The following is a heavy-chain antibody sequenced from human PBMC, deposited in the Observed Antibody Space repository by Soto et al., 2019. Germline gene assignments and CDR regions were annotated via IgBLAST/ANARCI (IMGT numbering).Heavy chain of an antibody. CDR3: ARDRGYSYGPGYYYYYGMDV. CDR1: GFTVSSNY. CDR2: IYSGGST. D-gene: IGHD5-18*01. V-gene: IGHV3-53*01. J-gene: IGHJ6*02. Sequence: GGSLRLSCAASGFTVSSNYMSWVRQAPGKGLEWVSVIYSGGSTYYADSVKGRFTISRDNSKNTLYLQMNSLRAEDTAVYYCARDRGYSYGPGYYYYYGMDVWGQGTTVTVS.